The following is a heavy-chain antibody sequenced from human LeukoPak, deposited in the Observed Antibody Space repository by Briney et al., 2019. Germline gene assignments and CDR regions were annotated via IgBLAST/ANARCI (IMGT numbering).Heavy chain of an antibody. J-gene: IGHJ4*02. CDR3: ARGIAARREIDY. CDR1: GGSISSGGYY. V-gene: IGHV4-31*03. Sequence: SQTLSLTCTVSGGSISSGGYYWSWIRQHPGKGLEWIGYIYYSGSTNYNPSLKSRVTISVGTSKNQFSLKLSSVTAADTAVYYCARGIAARREIDYWGQGTLVTVSS. CDR2: IYYSGST. D-gene: IGHD6-6*01.